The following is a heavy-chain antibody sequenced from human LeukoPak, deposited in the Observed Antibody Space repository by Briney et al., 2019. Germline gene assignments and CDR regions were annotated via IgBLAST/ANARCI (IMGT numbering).Heavy chain of an antibody. CDR3: ARTTSLTASGYDY. Sequence: ASVKVSCKTSGYTFTSYHINWVRQATGQGLEWMGWMNPYSGDRGYAQKFQGRVSITSDTSISTAYMELSSQRSEDTAVYFCARTTSLTASGYDYWGQGTLVTVSS. CDR2: MNPYSGDR. D-gene: IGHD4-17*01. V-gene: IGHV1-8*03. J-gene: IGHJ4*02. CDR1: GYTFTSYH.